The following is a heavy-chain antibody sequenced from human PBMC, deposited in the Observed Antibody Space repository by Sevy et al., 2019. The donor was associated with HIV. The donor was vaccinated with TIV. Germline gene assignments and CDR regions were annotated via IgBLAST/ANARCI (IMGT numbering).Heavy chain of an antibody. Sequence: GGSLRLSCAASGFTFSSYWMSWVRQAPGKGLEWVANIKQDGSEKYYVASVKGRFTISRDNAKSSLYLQWNSLRAEDTAIYYCARSYFGSGTSYGMDVWGQGTTVTVSS. CDR1: GFTFSSYW. D-gene: IGHD3-10*01. CDR2: IKQDGSEK. CDR3: ARSYFGSGTSYGMDV. J-gene: IGHJ6*02. V-gene: IGHV3-7*01.